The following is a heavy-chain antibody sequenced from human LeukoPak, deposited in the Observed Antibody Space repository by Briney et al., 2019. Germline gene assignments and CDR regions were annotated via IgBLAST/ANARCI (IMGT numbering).Heavy chain of an antibody. J-gene: IGHJ4*02. CDR3: AREGLVCSTTSCHYFDS. D-gene: IGHD2-2*01. CDR1: GSTFTAYY. Sequence: ASVTLSCKASGSTFTAYYMHWARQAPGPGLEHMGWINSNTGDTNYEKTFQNRVTITRETSSSTVYMVLRSLRSDDTGVYYCAREGLVCSTTSCHYFDSWGQGPLVTVSS. V-gene: IGHV1-2*02. CDR2: INSNTGDT.